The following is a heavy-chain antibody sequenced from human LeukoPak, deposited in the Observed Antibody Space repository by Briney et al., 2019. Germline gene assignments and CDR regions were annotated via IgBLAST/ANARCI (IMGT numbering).Heavy chain of an antibody. Sequence: GGSLRFSCAASGFTFTDYWMTWVRQVPGKGLEWVANINRAGIESYYVDSVKGRFTISRDNAEKSLYLQMDSLRVDDTAVYYCARVGTWELQRVFDNWGQGTLVTVSS. CDR2: INRAGIES. CDR3: ARVGTWELQRVFDN. CDR1: GFTFTDYW. J-gene: IGHJ4*02. D-gene: IGHD1-26*01. V-gene: IGHV3-7*01.